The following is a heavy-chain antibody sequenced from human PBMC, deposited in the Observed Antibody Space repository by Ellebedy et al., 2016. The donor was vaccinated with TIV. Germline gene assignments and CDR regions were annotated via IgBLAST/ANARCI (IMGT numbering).Heavy chain of an antibody. J-gene: IGHJ6*02. CDR1: GFTFSSYA. CDR3: AKGEMSYYDFWSGHMGAYYGMDV. CDR2: ISGSGGST. V-gene: IGHV3-23*01. Sequence: GGSLRLSXAASGFTFSSYAMSWVRQAPGKGLEWVSAISGSGGSTYYADSVKGRFTISRDNSKNTLYLQMNSLRAEDTAVYYCAKGEMSYYDFWSGHMGAYYGMDVWGQGTTVTVSS. D-gene: IGHD3-3*01.